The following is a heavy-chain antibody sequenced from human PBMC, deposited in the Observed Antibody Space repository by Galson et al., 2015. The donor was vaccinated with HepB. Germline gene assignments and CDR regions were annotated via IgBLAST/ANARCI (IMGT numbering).Heavy chain of an antibody. CDR1: GFTFSSYS. J-gene: IGHJ4*02. CDR2: ISSSSYI. Sequence: SLRLSCAASGFTFSSYSMNWVRQAPGKGLEWVSSISSSSYIYYADSVKGRFTISRDNAKNSLYLQMNSLRAEDTAVYYCARDRGDIVVVPATYWGQGTLVTVSS. CDR3: ARDRGDIVVVPATY. V-gene: IGHV3-21*01. D-gene: IGHD2-2*01.